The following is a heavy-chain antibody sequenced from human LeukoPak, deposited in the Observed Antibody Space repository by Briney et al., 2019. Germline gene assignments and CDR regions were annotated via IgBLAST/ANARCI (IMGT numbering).Heavy chain of an antibody. CDR1: GFTFSSYG. V-gene: IGHV3-30*02. J-gene: IGHJ4*02. D-gene: IGHD5-12*01. Sequence: GGSLRLSCAASGFTFSSYGMHWVRQAPGKGLEWVAFRRHDGSNKYYADSVKGRFTISRDNSKNTLYLQMNSLRAEDTAVYYCAKDYIGGEYGGYGYYFDYWGQGTLVTVSS. CDR2: RRHDGSNK. CDR3: AKDYIGGEYGGYGYYFDY.